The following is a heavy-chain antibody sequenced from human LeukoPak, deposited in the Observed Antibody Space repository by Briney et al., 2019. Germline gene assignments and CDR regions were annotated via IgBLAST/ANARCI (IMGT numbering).Heavy chain of an antibody. D-gene: IGHD2-15*01. CDR1: GFTFRSYS. CDR2: ISTGVSTT. CDR3: IKEAGYCSGGGCYRWFDS. J-gene: IGHJ5*01. V-gene: IGHV3-48*01. Sequence: GRSLRLSCGASGFTFRSYSMSWVRQAPGKGLEWISYISTGVSTTYYADSVKGRFTIARDDAQNSLSLQMNSLRADDTAVYYCIKEAGYCSGGGCYRWFDSWGQGTLVTVSP.